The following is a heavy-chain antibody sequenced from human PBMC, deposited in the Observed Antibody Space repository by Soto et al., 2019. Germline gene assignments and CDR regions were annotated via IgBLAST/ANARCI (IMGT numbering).Heavy chain of an antibody. D-gene: IGHD6-13*01. V-gene: IGHV3-30-3*01. CDR2: ISYDGSNK. CDR3: ARGGSGQQLPPQLYYYYYGMDV. Sequence: PGGSLRLSCAASGFTFSSYAMHWVRQAPGKGLEWVAVISYDGSNKYYADSVKGRFTISRDNSKNTLYLQMNSLRAEDTAVYYCARGGSGQQLPPQLYYYYYGMDVWGQGTTVTVSS. CDR1: GFTFSSYA. J-gene: IGHJ6*02.